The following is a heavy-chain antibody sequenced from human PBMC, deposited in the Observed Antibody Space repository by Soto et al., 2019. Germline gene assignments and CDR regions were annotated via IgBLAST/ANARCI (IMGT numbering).Heavy chain of an antibody. CDR3: AILPGIAAAGSTWNYYYYYMDV. CDR1: GFPFSSYA. D-gene: IGHD6-13*01. Sequence: EVQLLESGGGLVQPGGYLRLSCEASGFPFSSYALSWVPQAPGKGLEGASAISGSGGSTYYADSVKGRFTISRDNSKNTLYLQMNSRRAEDTAVYYCAILPGIAAAGSTWNYYYYYMDVWGKGTTVTVSS. CDR2: ISGSGGST. J-gene: IGHJ6*03. V-gene: IGHV3-23*01.